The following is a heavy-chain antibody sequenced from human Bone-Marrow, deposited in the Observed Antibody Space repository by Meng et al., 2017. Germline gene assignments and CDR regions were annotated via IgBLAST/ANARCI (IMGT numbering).Heavy chain of an antibody. J-gene: IGHJ3*02. D-gene: IGHD3-22*01. Sequence: SETLSLTCTVSGGSVSSGSYYWSWIRQPPGKGLEWIGYIYYSGSTNYNPSLKSRVTISVDTSKNQFSLKLSSVTAADTAVYYCARFDSSGYYYVDAFDIWGQGTMVTVSS. CDR3: ARFDSSGYYYVDAFDI. CDR1: GGSVSSGSYY. V-gene: IGHV4-61*01. CDR2: IYYSGST.